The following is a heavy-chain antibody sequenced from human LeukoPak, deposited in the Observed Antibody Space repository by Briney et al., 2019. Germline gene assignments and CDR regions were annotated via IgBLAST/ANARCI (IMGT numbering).Heavy chain of an antibody. V-gene: IGHV3-7*01. Sequence: GGSLRLSCAASGFTVSSNYMSWVRQAPGKGLEWVANIKHDGSEDHYVDSVRGRFTISRDNAKNSLFLQMNSLRAEDTAVYYCGRGGMGEYTGYDDFWGQGTLVTVSS. J-gene: IGHJ4*02. CDR1: GFTVSSNY. CDR3: GRGGMGEYTGYDDF. CDR2: IKHDGSED. D-gene: IGHD5-12*01.